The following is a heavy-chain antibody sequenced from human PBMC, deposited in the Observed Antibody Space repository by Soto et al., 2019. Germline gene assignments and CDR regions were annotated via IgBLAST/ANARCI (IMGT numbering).Heavy chain of an antibody. J-gene: IGHJ1*01. CDR3: ARGGWNYDILTGYLSRLWYFQH. D-gene: IGHD3-9*01. Sequence: PSETLSLTCAVYGGPFSGYYWSWIRQPPGKGLEWIGEINHSGSTNYNPSLKSRVTISVDTSKNQFSLKLSSVTAADTAVYYCARGGWNYDILTGYLSRLWYFQHWGQGTLVTVSS. CDR2: INHSGST. CDR1: GGPFSGYY. V-gene: IGHV4-34*01.